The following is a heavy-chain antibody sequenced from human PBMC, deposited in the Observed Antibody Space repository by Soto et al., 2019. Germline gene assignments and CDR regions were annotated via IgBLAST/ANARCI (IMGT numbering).Heavy chain of an antibody. Sequence: PSETLSLTCTVSGGSISSYYWSWIRQPPGKGLEWIGYIYYSGSTNYNPSIKSRVTISVDTSKNQFSLKLSSVTAADTAVYYCARDQAVAFFDYWGQGTLVTVSS. CDR2: IYYSGST. CDR3: ARDQAVAFFDY. D-gene: IGHD6-19*01. CDR1: GGSISSYY. J-gene: IGHJ4*02. V-gene: IGHV4-59*01.